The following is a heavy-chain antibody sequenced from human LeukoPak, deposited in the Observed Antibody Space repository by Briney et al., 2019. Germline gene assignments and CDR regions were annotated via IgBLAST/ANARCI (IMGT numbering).Heavy chain of an antibody. Sequence: SETLSLTCTVSGGSISSHYWSWIRQPPGKGLEWIGYIYYGGTTTYNPSLKSRVTISVDTSKNQFSLKLTSVTTADTAVYYCARVGGRPGTTDYYYYYYMDVWGKGTTVTVSS. CDR1: GGSISSHY. V-gene: IGHV4-59*11. J-gene: IGHJ6*03. CDR2: IYYGGTT. CDR3: ARVGGRPGTTDYYYYYYMDV. D-gene: IGHD1-7*01.